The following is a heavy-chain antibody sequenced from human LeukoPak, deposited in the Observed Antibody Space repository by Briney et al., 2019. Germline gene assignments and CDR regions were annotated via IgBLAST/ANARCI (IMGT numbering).Heavy chain of an antibody. Sequence: VASVKVSCKASGYTFTSYGISWVRQAPGQGLEWMGWISAYNGNTNYAQKLQGRVTMTTDTSTSTAYMELRSLRSDDTAVYYCARTQYCSSTSCYLGYYYYGMDVWGQGTTVTVSS. D-gene: IGHD2-2*01. V-gene: IGHV1-18*01. CDR1: GYTFTSYG. J-gene: IGHJ6*02. CDR3: ARTQYCSSTSCYLGYYYYGMDV. CDR2: ISAYNGNT.